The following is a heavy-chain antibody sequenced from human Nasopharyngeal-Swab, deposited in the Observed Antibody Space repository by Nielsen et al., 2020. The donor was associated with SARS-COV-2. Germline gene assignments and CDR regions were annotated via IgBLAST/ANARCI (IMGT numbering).Heavy chain of an antibody. CDR2: TRNKANSYTT. D-gene: IGHD6-19*01. V-gene: IGHV3-72*01. Sequence: GESLKISCAASGFTFSDHYMDWVRQAPGKGLEWVGRTRNKANSYTTEYAASVKGRFTISRDNAKNSLYLQMNSLRAEDTAVYYCARRSSGWGSYFDYWGQGTLVTVSS. CDR1: GFTFSDHY. J-gene: IGHJ4*02. CDR3: ARRSSGWGSYFDY.